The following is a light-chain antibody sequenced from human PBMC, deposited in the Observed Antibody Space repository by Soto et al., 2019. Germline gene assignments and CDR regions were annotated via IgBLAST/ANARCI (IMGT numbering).Light chain of an antibody. CDR1: QNIYKR. J-gene: IGKJ1*01. CDR3: QQYNSYWT. V-gene: IGKV1-5*01. Sequence: DIQMTQSPSTVSASIGDRVTITCRASQNIYKRLAWYQQKPGKAPNLLIYDVSTLESGVPSRFGGSGSGTEFTLTISSLQPDDFATYHCQQYNSYWTFGQGTKVDIK. CDR2: DVS.